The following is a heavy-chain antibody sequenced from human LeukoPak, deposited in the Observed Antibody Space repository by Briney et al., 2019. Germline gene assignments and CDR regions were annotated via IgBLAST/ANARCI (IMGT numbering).Heavy chain of an antibody. Sequence: GGSLRLSCAASGFTFSSYGMHWVRQAPGKGLEWVAVISYDGSNKYYADSVKGPFTISRDNSKNTLYLQMNSLRAEDTAVYYCAKDERGYTRTIPEFDYWGQGALVTVSS. J-gene: IGHJ4*02. CDR2: ISYDGSNK. V-gene: IGHV3-30*18. CDR1: GFTFSSYG. CDR3: AKDERGYTRTIPEFDY. D-gene: IGHD2-2*02.